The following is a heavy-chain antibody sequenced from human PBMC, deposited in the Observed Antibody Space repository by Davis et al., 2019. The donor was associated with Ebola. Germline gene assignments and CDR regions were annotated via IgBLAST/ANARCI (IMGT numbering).Heavy chain of an antibody. J-gene: IGHJ6*03. Sequence: ASVKVSCKASGYTFTSYYMHWVRQAPGQGLEWMGIINPSGGSTSYAQKFQGRVTITADESTSTAYMELSSLRSEDTAVYYCARTAGYCSSTSCSIFYYYYMDVWGKGTTVTVSS. CDR2: INPSGGST. V-gene: IGHV1-46*01. D-gene: IGHD2-2*01. CDR3: ARTAGYCSSTSCSIFYYYYMDV. CDR1: GYTFTSYY.